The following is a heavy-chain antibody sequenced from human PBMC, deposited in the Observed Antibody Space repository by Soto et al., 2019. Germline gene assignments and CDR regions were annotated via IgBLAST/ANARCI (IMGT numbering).Heavy chain of an antibody. D-gene: IGHD3-16*01. V-gene: IGHV4-59*01. J-gene: IGHJ5*02. Sequence: SETLSLTCTVSGGSFSGYYWSWIRQPPGKGLEWVGYVYNNGGTNYNPSLKSRVSISLDTSKKQFSLELTSVTAADTAVYYCARGGAPYNWFDPWGQGTLVTVSS. CDR3: ARGGAPYNWFDP. CDR1: GGSFSGYY. CDR2: VYNNGGT.